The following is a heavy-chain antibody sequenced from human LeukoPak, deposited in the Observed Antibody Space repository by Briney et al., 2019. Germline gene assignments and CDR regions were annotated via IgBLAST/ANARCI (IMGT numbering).Heavy chain of an antibody. CDR1: GGSFTGYY. D-gene: IGHD4-11*01. CDR3: ARGTDRSKAGDH. J-gene: IGHJ4*02. Sequence: SETLSLTCAVYGGSFTGYYFSWIRQPPGKGLEWVGEIHPSGSFDYNPSLESRVNISIDTSKNQFSLRLTSVTAADTAFYYCARGTDRSKAGDHWGQGTLVTVSS. CDR2: IHPSGSF. V-gene: IGHV4-34*01.